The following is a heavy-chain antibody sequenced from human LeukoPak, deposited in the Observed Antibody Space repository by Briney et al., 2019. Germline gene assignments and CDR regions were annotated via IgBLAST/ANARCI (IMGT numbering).Heavy chain of an antibody. J-gene: IGHJ5*02. CDR2: INPSGGST. V-gene: IGHV1-46*01. CDR3: ARLVGGGNKYYDILTGYYKNLPEPPPAKGVLSWFDP. Sequence: ASVKVSCKASGYTFTSYYMHWVRQAPGQGLEWMGIINPSGGSTGYAQKFQGRVTMTRDTSISTAYMELSRLRSDDTAVYYCARLVGGGNKYYDILTGYYKNLPEPPPAKGVLSWFDPWGQGTLVTVSS. CDR1: GYTFTSYY. D-gene: IGHD3-9*01.